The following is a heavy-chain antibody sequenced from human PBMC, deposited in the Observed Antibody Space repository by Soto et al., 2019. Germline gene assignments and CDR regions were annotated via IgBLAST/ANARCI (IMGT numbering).Heavy chain of an antibody. CDR1: GFTFSSYW. J-gene: IGHJ4*02. CDR3: ARGGPYGGSEVDY. Sequence: EVQLVESGGGLVQPGGSLRLSCAASGFTFSSYWMHWVRQAPGKGLVWVSRVNGDGSSTSYADSVKGRFTISRDNAKNTLYLQRNSLRVEDTAVYYCARGGPYGGSEVDYWGQGPLVTVSA. D-gene: IGHD6-6*01. V-gene: IGHV3-74*01. CDR2: VNGDGSST.